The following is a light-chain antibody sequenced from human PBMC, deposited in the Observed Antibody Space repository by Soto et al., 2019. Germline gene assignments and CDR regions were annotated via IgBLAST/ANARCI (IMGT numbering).Light chain of an antibody. CDR3: LTWDSSLGVGV. J-gene: IGLJ1*01. CDR1: SSNIGDNY. Sequence: QSVLTQPPSVSAAPGQKVTISCSGSSSNIGDNYVSWYQHLPGTAPKLLIYDNDKRTSGIPDRFSGSKSGASATLDITGLQTGDEADFYCLTWDSSLGVGVFGTGTKLTVL. V-gene: IGLV1-51*01. CDR2: DND.